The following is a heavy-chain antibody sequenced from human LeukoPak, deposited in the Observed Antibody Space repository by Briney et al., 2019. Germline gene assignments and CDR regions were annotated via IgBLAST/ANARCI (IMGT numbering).Heavy chain of an antibody. V-gene: IGHV3-21*04. CDR3: AKDPNGDYVGAFDN. J-gene: IGHJ3*02. Sequence: PGGSLRLSCAASGFTFSSYAMSWVRQAPGKGLEWVSTISSSSSYIYYADSVKGRFTISRDNAKNSLYLQMNSLRAEDTAVYYCAKDPNGDYVGAFDNWGQGTMVTVSS. D-gene: IGHD4-17*01. CDR1: GFTFSSYA. CDR2: ISSSSSYI.